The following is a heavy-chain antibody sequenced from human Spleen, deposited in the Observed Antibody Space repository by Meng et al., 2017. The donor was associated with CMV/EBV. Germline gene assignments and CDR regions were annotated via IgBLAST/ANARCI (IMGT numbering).Heavy chain of an antibody. Sequence: SAYTFTGKYMSGVRQELGQGLEWMGGINNKSSRKKYAQKVQGRVTMTRDKSISTAYMEMSRLRSEDTAVYYCARYTGMYYLENWFDHWGQGTLVTVSS. CDR2: INNKSSRK. V-gene: IGHV1-2*02. CDR1: AYTFTGKY. J-gene: IGHJ5*02. D-gene: IGHD1-1*01. CDR3: ARYTGMYYLENWFDH.